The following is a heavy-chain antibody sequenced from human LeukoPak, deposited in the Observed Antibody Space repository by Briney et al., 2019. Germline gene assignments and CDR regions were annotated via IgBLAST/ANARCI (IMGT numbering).Heavy chain of an antibody. J-gene: IGHJ6*02. V-gene: IGHV4-59*01. CDR3: ARDPYYYGMDV. CDR1: GGSISSYY. Sequence: SETLSLTCTVSGGSISSYYWSWIRQPPGQGLEWIGYIYYSGSTNYNPSLKSRVTISVDTSKNQFSLKLSSVTAADTAVYYCARDPYYYGMDVWGQGTTVTVSS. CDR2: IYYSGST.